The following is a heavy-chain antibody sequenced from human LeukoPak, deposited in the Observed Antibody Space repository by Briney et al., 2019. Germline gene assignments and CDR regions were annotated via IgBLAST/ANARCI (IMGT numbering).Heavy chain of an antibody. J-gene: IGHJ4*02. CDR3: ARRVETLAANLLAY. CDR2: LYSDGNT. D-gene: IGHD2-15*01. Sequence: PGGSLRLSCAASWFTYITNDMTYLRQAPGKGLEWVSVLYSDGNTKYADSVQGRFTISRDNSKHTLYLELNSLSPDDRGVYCRARRVETLAANLLAYWGQGTLVTVSS. V-gene: IGHV3-53*01. CDR1: WFTYITND.